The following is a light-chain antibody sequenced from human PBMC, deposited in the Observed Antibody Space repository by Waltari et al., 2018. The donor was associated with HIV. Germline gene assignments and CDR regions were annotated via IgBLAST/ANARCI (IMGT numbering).Light chain of an antibody. CDR1: NLGDKF. CDR2: QDN. V-gene: IGLV3-1*01. J-gene: IGLJ2*01. Sequence: SYELTQPPSVSVSPGQTASITCSGDNLGDKFVCWYQQKPGQSPVLVIYQDNKRPSGIPERFSGSNSGKTATLTISGTQAMDEVDFYCQTWDSSTVVFGGGTKLTVL. CDR3: QTWDSSTVV.